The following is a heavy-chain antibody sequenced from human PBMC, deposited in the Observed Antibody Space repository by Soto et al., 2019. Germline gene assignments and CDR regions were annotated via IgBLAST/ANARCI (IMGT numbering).Heavy chain of an antibody. J-gene: IGHJ6*02. CDR2: ISGGGGST. CDR1: GFTFSSYA. V-gene: IGHV3-23*01. Sequence: EVQLLESGGGLVQPGGSLRLSCAASGFTFSSYAMSWVRQAPGKGLEWVSAISGGGGSTYYADSVKGRLTISRDNSKNTLYLQMNSLRAEDTAVYYCANVGYDFWSVYPPLLGLYGMDVWGQGTTVTVSS. CDR3: ANVGYDFWSVYPPLLGLYGMDV. D-gene: IGHD3-3*01.